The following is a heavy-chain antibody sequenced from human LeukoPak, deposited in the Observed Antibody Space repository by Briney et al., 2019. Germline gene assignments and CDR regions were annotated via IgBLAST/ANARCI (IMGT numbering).Heavy chain of an antibody. V-gene: IGHV1-69*02. J-gene: IGHJ4*02. Sequence: ASVKVSCKASGGTFSSYTISWVRQAPGQGLEWMGRIIPILGIANYAQKFQGRVTITADKSTSTAYMELSGLRSEDTAVYYCARSVGRGVDPFDYWGQGTLVTVSS. CDR2: IIPILGIA. D-gene: IGHD3-10*01. CDR1: GGTFSSYT. CDR3: ARSVGRGVDPFDY.